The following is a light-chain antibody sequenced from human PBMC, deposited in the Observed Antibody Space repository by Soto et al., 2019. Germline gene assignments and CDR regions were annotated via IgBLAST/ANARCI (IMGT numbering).Light chain of an antibody. J-gene: IGKJ1*01. V-gene: IGKV3-11*01. Sequence: EIVLTQPPATLSLSPGERATLSCRASQSVSSYLSCYQQKPGQAPRLLIYDASNRATGIPARFSGSGSGTDFTLTISSLQSEDFAVYYCQQYNNWPQTFGQGTKVDI. CDR1: QSVSSY. CDR3: QQYNNWPQT. CDR2: DAS.